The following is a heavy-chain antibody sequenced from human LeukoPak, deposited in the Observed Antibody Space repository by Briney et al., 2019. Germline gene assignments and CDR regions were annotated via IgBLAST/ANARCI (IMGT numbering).Heavy chain of an antibody. J-gene: IGHJ5*02. Sequence: TSETLSLTXTVSGYSISSGYYWGWIRQPPGKGLEWIGSIYHSGSTYYNPSLKSRVTISVDTSKNQFSLKLSSVTAADTAVYYCARDGVGSLYNWFDPWGQGTLVTVSS. CDR2: IYHSGST. V-gene: IGHV4-38-2*02. CDR1: GYSISSGYY. CDR3: ARDGVGSLYNWFDP. D-gene: IGHD3-3*01.